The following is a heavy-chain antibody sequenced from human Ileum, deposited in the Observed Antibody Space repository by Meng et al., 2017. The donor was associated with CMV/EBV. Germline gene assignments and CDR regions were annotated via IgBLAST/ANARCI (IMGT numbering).Heavy chain of an antibody. V-gene: IGHV1-18*04. CDR1: GYTYTNYG. Sequence: QVWLVQSGAGVKEPGASVKVCFKASGYTYTNYGISWVRQAPGQGLEWIGWVSAYDGDTNYAQKVKGRVTMTTDTSTTTAYMELRSLRSDDTAIYYCARVTNPEYFEHWGQGTLVTVSS. CDR2: VSAYDGDT. CDR3: ARVTNPEYFEH. J-gene: IGHJ1*01.